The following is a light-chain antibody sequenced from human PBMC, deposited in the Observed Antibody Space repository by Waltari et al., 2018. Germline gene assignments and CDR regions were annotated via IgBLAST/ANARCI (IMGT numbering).Light chain of an antibody. CDR3: SAWDRSLNALV. V-gene: IGLV10-54*01. J-gene: IGLJ2*01. Sequence: QAGLTQPPSVSRGLRQTVTLTCTGNSNNVGNEGATWLQQHQGHPPKLLSYRNNNRPSGISERLSASRSGNTASLTIIGLQPEDEGDYYCSAWDRSLNALVFGGGTKLT. CDR1: SNNVGNEG. CDR2: RNN.